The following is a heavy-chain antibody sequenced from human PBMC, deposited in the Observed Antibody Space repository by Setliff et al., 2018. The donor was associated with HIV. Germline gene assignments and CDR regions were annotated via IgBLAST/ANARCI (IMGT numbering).Heavy chain of an antibody. Sequence: SETLSLTCTVSGGSLSSSSYYWGWLRQPPGKGLEWIGYIYYLGSTYYNPSLKSRVTISVDTSKNQFSLKLSSVTAADAAVYYCARRWGNNWFDPWGRGTLVTVSS. J-gene: IGHJ5*02. CDR2: IYYLGST. V-gene: IGHV4-39*01. D-gene: IGHD3-16*01. CDR3: ARRWGNNWFDP. CDR1: GGSLSSSSYY.